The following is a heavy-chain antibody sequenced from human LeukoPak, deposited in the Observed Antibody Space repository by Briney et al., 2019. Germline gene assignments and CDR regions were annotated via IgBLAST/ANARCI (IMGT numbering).Heavy chain of an antibody. V-gene: IGHV3-48*04. CDR2: ISSGSDTI. J-gene: IGHJ3*02. D-gene: IGHD4-17*01. CDR1: GFTFNSYT. Sequence: GGSLRLSCAASGFTFNSYTMNWVRQAPGQGLEWVSFISSGSDTIYYADSVKGRFTISRDNAQNSLYLQMNSLRAEDSSVYYCARPTTVTTISADAFDIWGQGTMVTVSS. CDR3: ARPTTVTTISADAFDI.